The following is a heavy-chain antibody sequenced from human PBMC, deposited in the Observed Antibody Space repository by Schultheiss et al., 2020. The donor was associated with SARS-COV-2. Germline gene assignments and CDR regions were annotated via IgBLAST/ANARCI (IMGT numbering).Heavy chain of an antibody. CDR1: GYSFTSYW. J-gene: IGHJ6*02. CDR3: ARLSTGDHWLVDYYYGMDV. Sequence: GGSLRLSCKGSGYSFTSYWIGWVRQMPGKGLEWMGMIYPGDSDTRYNPSFQGHVTISADKSFSTAYLQWSSLKASDTAMYYCARLSTGDHWLVDYYYGMDVWGQGTTVTVSS. D-gene: IGHD7-27*01. V-gene: IGHV5-51*01. CDR2: IYPGDSDT.